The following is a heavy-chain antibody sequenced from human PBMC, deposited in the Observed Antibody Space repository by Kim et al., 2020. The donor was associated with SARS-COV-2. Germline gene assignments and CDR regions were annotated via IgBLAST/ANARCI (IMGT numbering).Heavy chain of an antibody. CDR1: GFTFSKYA. Sequence: GGSLRLSCAASGFTFSKYAMTWARQASGKGLEWLSRISENGGSTYYAHSVKGRFTISRDNSKNTVYLQMNSLRAEDTAVYYCAKGGWLDSWGQGALVTVSS. CDR2: ISENGGST. CDR3: AKGGWLDS. V-gene: IGHV3-23*01. J-gene: IGHJ5*01.